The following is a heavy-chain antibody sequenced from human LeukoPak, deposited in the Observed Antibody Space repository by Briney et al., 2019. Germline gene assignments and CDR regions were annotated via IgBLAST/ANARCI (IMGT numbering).Heavy chain of an antibody. J-gene: IGHJ2*01. CDR2: ISSSSSTI. D-gene: IGHD2-2*01. V-gene: IGHV3-48*04. CDR3: ARSTLPYLADL. CDR1: GFTFSSYS. Sequence: PGGSLRLSCTASGFTFSSYSMNWVRQAPGKGLEWVSYISSSSSTIYYADSVKGRFTISRDNAKNSLYLQMNSLRAEDTAVYYCARSTLPYLADLWGRGTLVTVSS.